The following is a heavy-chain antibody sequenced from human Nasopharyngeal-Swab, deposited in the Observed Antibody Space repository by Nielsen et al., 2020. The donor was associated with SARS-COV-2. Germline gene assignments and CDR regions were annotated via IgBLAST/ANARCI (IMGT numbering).Heavy chain of an antibody. Sequence: QAPGKGLEWVSYISSSGSTIYYADSVKGRFTISRDNAKNSLCLQMNSLRAEDTAVYYCARGSSSFDYWGQGTLVTVSS. CDR2: ISSSGSTI. CDR3: ARGSSSFDY. V-gene: IGHV3-11*04. J-gene: IGHJ4*02. D-gene: IGHD6-6*01.